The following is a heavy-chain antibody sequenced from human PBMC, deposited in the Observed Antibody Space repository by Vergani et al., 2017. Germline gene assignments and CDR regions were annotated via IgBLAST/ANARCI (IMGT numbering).Heavy chain of an antibody. D-gene: IGHD3-10*01. Sequence: QVQLVESGGGVVQPGGSLRLSCVASGFSVSNSGMHWVRQTPGKGLEWVAFIQYDVSDIFYADFVEGRFTISRDNSKNSLYLQMRSLRFDDTAVYYCANEGSANRIRGWLDHWGQGALVTVSS. CDR2: IQYDVSDI. CDR1: GFSVSNSG. J-gene: IGHJ4*02. V-gene: IGHV3-30*02. CDR3: ANEGSANRIRGWLDH.